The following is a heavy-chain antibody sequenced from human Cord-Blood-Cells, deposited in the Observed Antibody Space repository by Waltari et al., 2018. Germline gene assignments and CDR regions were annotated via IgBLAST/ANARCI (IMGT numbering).Heavy chain of an antibody. V-gene: IGHV3-30*04. Sequence: QVQLVESGGGVVQPGRSLRLSCAASGFTFSSYAMHWVRQAPGKGLEWVAVISYNGSNKYYADSVKGRFTISRDNSKNTLYLQMNSLRAEDTAVYYCARDQGLWILGYFDLWGRGTLVTVSS. CDR3: ARDQGLWILGYFDL. CDR2: ISYNGSNK. J-gene: IGHJ2*01. D-gene: IGHD2-2*03. CDR1: GFTFSSYA.